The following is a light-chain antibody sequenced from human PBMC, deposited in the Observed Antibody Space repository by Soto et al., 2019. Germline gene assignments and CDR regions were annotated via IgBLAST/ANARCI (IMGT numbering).Light chain of an antibody. CDR1: QSISSY. V-gene: IGKV1-39*01. Sequence: DIQMTQSPSSLSASVGDRVTITCRASQSISSYLNWYQQKPGKAPKLLIYAASSLQSGVPSRFSGSGSGTDFTLTISSLQPEDSATYYCQQSYSTPRTVGQGTKVDIK. CDR3: QQSYSTPRT. CDR2: AAS. J-gene: IGKJ1*01.